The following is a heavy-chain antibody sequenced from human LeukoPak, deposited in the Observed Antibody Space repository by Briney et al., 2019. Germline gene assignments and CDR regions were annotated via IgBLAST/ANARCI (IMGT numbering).Heavy chain of an antibody. J-gene: IGHJ4*02. CDR1: GYTFTSYD. V-gene: IGHV1-8*01. Sequence: ASVKVSCKASGYTFTSYDINWVRQATGQGLEWMGWMNPNSGNTGYAQKFQGRVTITADESTSTAYMELSSLRSEDTAVYYCASMGSGYYYGTLGYWGQGTLVTVSS. CDR3: ASMGSGYYYGTLGY. D-gene: IGHD3-22*01. CDR2: MNPNSGNT.